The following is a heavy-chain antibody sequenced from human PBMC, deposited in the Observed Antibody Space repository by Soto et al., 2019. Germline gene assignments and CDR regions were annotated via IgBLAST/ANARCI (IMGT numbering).Heavy chain of an antibody. CDR2: IIPIFGTA. CDR3: ANLLTTVTTFDWYFDL. D-gene: IGHD4-17*01. Sequence: QVQLVQSGAEVKKPGSSVKVSCKASGGTFSSYAISWVRQAPGQGLEWMGGIIPIFGTANYAQKFQGRVTVPADESTSTAYMELSCLRSEDTAVYYCANLLTTVTTFDWYFDLWGRGTLVTVSS. J-gene: IGHJ2*01. CDR1: GGTFSSYA. V-gene: IGHV1-69*12.